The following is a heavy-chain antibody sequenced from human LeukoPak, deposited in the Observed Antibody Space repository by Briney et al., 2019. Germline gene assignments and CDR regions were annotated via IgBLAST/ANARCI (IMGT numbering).Heavy chain of an antibody. D-gene: IGHD2-2*01. J-gene: IGHJ3*02. CDR2: IYSSGST. CDR3: ARDRAQYCSSTSCYNDAFDI. CDR1: GGSISPYY. Sequence: PSETLSLTCTVSGGSISPYYWSWIRQPAGKGLEWIGRIYSSGSTIYNPSLKSRVTISVDTSKNQFSLKLSSVTAADTAVYYCARDRAQYCSSTSCYNDAFDIWGQGQWSPSLQ. V-gene: IGHV4-4*07.